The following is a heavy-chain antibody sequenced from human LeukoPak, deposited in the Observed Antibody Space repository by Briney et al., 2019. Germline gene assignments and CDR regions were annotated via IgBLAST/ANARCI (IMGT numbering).Heavy chain of an antibody. CDR2: ISSSSSTI. Sequence: GGSLRLSCAASGFTFSSYSMNWVRQAPGKGLEWVSYISSSSSTIYYADSVKGRFTISRDNSKNTLYLQMNSLRAEDTAVYYCARDPGEHESGGDYWGQGTLVTVSS. CDR3: ARDPGEHESGGDY. V-gene: IGHV3-48*01. CDR1: GFTFSSYS. D-gene: IGHD3-16*01. J-gene: IGHJ4*02.